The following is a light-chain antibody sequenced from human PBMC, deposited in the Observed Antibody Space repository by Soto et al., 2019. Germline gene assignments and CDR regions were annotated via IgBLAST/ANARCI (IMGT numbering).Light chain of an antibody. CDR2: GAS. CDR3: QQSYSTPYT. V-gene: IGKV1-39*01. J-gene: IGKJ2*01. Sequence: DIQMTQSPSSLSASVGDRVTITRRASQSITTYLNWYEQRPGKAPKLLISGASSLQSEVPSRFSGSKSGTDFTRTISSLQPEDFATYYCQQSYSTPYTFGLGTKLEIK. CDR1: QSITTY.